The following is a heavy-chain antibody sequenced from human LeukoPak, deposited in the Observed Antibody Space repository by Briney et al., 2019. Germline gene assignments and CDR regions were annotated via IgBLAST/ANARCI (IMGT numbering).Heavy chain of an antibody. V-gene: IGHV1-8*01. Sequence: ASVKVSCKASGYTFTSYDISWVRQATGQGLEWMGWMNPNSGNAGYAQRFQGRVTMTRNNSISTAYMELSSLRSEDTAVYYCARGYGGNLGFDYWGQGTLVTVSS. J-gene: IGHJ4*02. D-gene: IGHD4-23*01. CDR2: MNPNSGNA. CDR3: ARGYGGNLGFDY. CDR1: GYTFTSYD.